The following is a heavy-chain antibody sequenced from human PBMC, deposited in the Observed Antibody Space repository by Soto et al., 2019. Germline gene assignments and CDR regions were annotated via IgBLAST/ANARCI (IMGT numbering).Heavy chain of an antibody. CDR2: IYYSGST. CDR3: ARQQRYYGSGSHFDS. J-gene: IGHJ4*02. Sequence: SETLSLTCTVSGGSINNANYYWGWIRQPPGKGLEWVGSIYYSGSTYYNPPLKSRVTISVDASKNQFSLKLTSVTAADTAVYYCARQQRYYGSGSHFDSWGQGTLVTVSS. V-gene: IGHV4-39*01. D-gene: IGHD3-10*01. CDR1: GGSINNANYY.